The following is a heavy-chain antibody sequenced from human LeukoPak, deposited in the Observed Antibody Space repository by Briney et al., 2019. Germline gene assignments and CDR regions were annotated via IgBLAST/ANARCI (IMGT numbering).Heavy chain of an antibody. D-gene: IGHD4-17*01. CDR2: IYYSGST. J-gene: IGHJ4*02. CDR1: GGSISSGDYY. Sequence: SQTLPLTCTVPGGSISSGDYYWSWIRQPPGKGLEWIGYIYYSGSTYYNPSLKSRVTISVDTSKNQFSLKLSSVTAADTAVYYCASYGDYPYYFDYWGQGTLVTVSS. CDR3: ASYGDYPYYFDY. V-gene: IGHV4-30-4*01.